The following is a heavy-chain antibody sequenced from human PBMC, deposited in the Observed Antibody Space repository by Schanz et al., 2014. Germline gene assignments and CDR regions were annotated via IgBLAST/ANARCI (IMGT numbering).Heavy chain of an antibody. CDR1: GYTFTFTTYG. V-gene: IGHV1-18*01. J-gene: IGHJ6*02. CDR3: ARERGYGTYGMEV. Sequence: QVQLVQSGGEVKKPGASVKVSCKASGYTFTFTTYGISWVRQAHGQGLEWMGWINGYNAHTNYAQKFQGRVTMTTDTSTSTVYMELRSLRSDDTAVYYCARERGYGTYGMEVWGQGTTVTVSS. CDR2: INGYNAHT. D-gene: IGHD3-3*01.